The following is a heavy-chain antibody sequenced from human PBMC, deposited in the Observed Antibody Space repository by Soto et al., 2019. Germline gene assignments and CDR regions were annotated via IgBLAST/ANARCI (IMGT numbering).Heavy chain of an antibody. CDR2: ISGSGGST. CDR1: GFTFSSYA. CDR3: AKGLHSSGWFPDAFDI. Sequence: GGSLRLSCAASGFTFSSYAMSWVRQAPGKGLEWVSAISGSGGSTYYADSVKGRFTISRDNSKNTLYLQMNSLRAEDTAVYYCAKGLHSSGWFPDAFDIWGQGXMVTVSS. D-gene: IGHD6-19*01. J-gene: IGHJ3*02. V-gene: IGHV3-23*01.